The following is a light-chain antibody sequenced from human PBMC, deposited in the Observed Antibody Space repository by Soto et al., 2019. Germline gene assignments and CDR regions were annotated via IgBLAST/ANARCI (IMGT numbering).Light chain of an antibody. Sequence: EIELTQSPATLSLSPGERATLSCRASQSVSSFLVWYQQKPGQAPRLLIYDAVNRVTGIPARFSGSGSGTDFTLTISSLQPEDFATYYCQQANSFPPWTFGQGTKVDI. CDR1: QSVSSF. CDR3: QQANSFPPWT. CDR2: DAV. V-gene: IGKV3-11*01. J-gene: IGKJ1*01.